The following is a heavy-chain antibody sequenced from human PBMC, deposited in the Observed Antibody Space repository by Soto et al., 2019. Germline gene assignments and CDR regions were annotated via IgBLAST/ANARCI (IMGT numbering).Heavy chain of an antibody. Sequence: SETLSLTCTVSGGSISSNYWSWIRQPPGKRLEWIGYIYYSGSTNYNPSLKSRVTISVDTSKNQFSLKLSSVTAADTAMYYCARDSSGWGAFGIWGQGTMVTVSS. CDR2: IYYSGST. CDR3: ARDSSGWGAFGI. V-gene: IGHV4-59*01. D-gene: IGHD6-19*01. J-gene: IGHJ3*02. CDR1: GGSISSNY.